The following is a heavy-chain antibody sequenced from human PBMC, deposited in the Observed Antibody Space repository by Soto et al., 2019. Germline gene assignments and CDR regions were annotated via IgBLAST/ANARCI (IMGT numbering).Heavy chain of an antibody. D-gene: IGHD2-15*01. Sequence: SETLSLTCTVSGGPINSGDYHWSWIRQSPGKGLEWIGAIYYSGSTYYNPSLKSRMRISVDTSKNQFSLKVNSVTAADTAVYYCERDSRVPSAGAMDVRGQGTTVTVSS. CDR3: ERDSRVPSAGAMDV. CDR1: GGPINSGDYH. CDR2: IYYSGST. J-gene: IGHJ6*02. V-gene: IGHV4-30-4*01.